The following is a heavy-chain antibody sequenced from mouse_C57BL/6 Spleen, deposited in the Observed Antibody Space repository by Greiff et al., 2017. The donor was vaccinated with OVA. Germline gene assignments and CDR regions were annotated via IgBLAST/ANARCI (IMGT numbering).Heavy chain of an antibody. CDR3: TGIYDGYYEDAMDY. CDR1: GFTFSNYW. V-gene: IGHV6-3*01. J-gene: IGHJ4*01. CDR2: IRLKSDNYAT. Sequence: EVKVEESGGGLVQPGGSMKLSCVASGFTFSNYWMNWVRQSPEKGLEWVAQIRLKSDNYATHYAESVKGRFTISRDDSKSSVYLQMNNLRAQDTGIYYCTGIYDGYYEDAMDYWGQGTSVTVSS. D-gene: IGHD2-3*01.